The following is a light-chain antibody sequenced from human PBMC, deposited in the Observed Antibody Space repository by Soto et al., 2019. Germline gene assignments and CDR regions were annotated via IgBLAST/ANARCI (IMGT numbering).Light chain of an antibody. CDR3: SSYAGTHIV. Sequence: QSALAQPPSESGSPGQSVTISCTGTSSEVGGYNYVSWYQQHPGKAPKLLIYDVTARPSGVPDRFSGSKSGNTASLTVSGLQAEDEADYYCSSYAGTHIVFGTGTKVTVL. CDR1: SSEVGGYNY. J-gene: IGLJ1*01. V-gene: IGLV2-8*01. CDR2: DVT.